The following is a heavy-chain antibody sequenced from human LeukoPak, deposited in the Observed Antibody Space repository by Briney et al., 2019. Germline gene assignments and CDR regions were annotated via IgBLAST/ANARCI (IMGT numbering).Heavy chain of an antibody. V-gene: IGHV4-59*08. J-gene: IGHJ4*02. Sequence: PSETLSLTCTVSGGSISSYYWSWIRQPPGKGLEWIGNIYYSGSTNYNPSLKSRVTISVDTSKNQFSLKLSSVTAADTAVYYCARRGGLLWFGESFFDYWGQGTLVTVSS. CDR2: IYYSGST. D-gene: IGHD3-10*01. CDR3: ARRGGLLWFGESFFDY. CDR1: GGSISSYY.